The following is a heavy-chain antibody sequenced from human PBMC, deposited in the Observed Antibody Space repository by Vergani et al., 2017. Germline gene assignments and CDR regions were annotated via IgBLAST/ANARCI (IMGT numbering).Heavy chain of an antibody. V-gene: IGHV3-11*05. CDR2: ISSSSSYT. J-gene: IGHJ4*02. D-gene: IGHD3-22*01. Sequence: VQLVESGGGLVQPGGSLRLSCAASGFTFSDYYMSWIRQAPGKGLEWVSYISSSSSYTNYADSVKGRFTISRDNAKNSLYLQMNSLRAEDTAVYYCTTVPLILADYYDSSGYPDYWGQGTLVTVSS. CDR1: GFTFSDYY. CDR3: TTVPLILADYYDSSGYPDY.